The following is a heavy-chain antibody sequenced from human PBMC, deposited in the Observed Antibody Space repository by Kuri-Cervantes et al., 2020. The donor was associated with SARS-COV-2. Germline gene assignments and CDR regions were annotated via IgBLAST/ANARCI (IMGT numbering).Heavy chain of an antibody. Sequence: GESLKISCAASGFTFSSYAMHWVRQAPGKGLGWVAVMSYDGSNKYYADSVKGRFTISRDNSKNTLYLQMNSLRAEDTAVYYCARDCAAGIFDYWGQGTLVTVSS. J-gene: IGHJ4*02. D-gene: IGHD1-1*01. CDR1: GFTFSSYA. CDR3: ARDCAAGIFDY. CDR2: MSYDGSNK. V-gene: IGHV3-30-3*01.